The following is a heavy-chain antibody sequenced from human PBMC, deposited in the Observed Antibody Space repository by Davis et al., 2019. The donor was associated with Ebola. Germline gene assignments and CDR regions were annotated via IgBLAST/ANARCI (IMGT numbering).Heavy chain of an antibody. J-gene: IGHJ4*02. CDR1: GYSFTSYW. CDR2: IYPGDSDT. CDR3: ARFLEWKADY. D-gene: IGHD3-3*01. Sequence: PGESLRLSCKGSGYSFTSYWIGWVRQMPGKGLEWMRIIYPGDSDTRYSPSFQGQVTISADKSITTAYLQWSSLKASDTAMYYCARFLEWKADYWGQGTLVTVSS. V-gene: IGHV5-51*01.